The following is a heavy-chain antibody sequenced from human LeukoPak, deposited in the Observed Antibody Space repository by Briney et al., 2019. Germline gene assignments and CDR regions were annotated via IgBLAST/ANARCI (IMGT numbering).Heavy chain of an antibody. Sequence: GGSLRLSCAASGFTFSSYSMNWVRQAPGKGLEWVSSISSSSSYIYYADSVKGRFTISRDNAKNSLYLHMNSLRAEDTAVYYCARIDSGSYYVHFDSWGQGTLVTVSS. CDR3: ARIDSGSYYVHFDS. CDR2: ISSSSSYI. V-gene: IGHV3-21*01. D-gene: IGHD1-26*01. CDR1: GFTFSSYS. J-gene: IGHJ4*02.